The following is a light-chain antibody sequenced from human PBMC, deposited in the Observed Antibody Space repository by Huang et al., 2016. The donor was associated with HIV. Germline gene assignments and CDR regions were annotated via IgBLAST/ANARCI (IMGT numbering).Light chain of an antibody. CDR2: DAS. Sequence: EIALTQSPATLSLSPGKRATLSCRASQSGWRDLAWYQHKPGQAPRLLIYDASNRATGIPARFSGSGSGTDFTLTIGSLDPADFAVYYCQQRRSWPWTFGQGTKVEIK. J-gene: IGKJ1*01. V-gene: IGKV3-11*01. CDR3: QQRRSWPWT. CDR1: QSGWRD.